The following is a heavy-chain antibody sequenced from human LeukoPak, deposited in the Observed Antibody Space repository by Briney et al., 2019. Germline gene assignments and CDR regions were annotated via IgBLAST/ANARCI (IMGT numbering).Heavy chain of an antibody. CDR3: ARDQGYCSGGSCSRWFDP. Sequence: SETLSLTCAVSGGSISSGGYCWSWIRQPPGKGREWIVYIYQSGSTYYNPSLKSRITISVDRSKNQFSLKLSSVTAADSAVYYCARDQGYCSGGSCSRWFDPWGQGTLVTVSS. J-gene: IGHJ5*02. CDR1: GGSISSGGYC. V-gene: IGHV4-30-2*01. D-gene: IGHD2-15*01. CDR2: IYQSGST.